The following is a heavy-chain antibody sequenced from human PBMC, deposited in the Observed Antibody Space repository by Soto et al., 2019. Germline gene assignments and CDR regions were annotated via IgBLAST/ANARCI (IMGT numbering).Heavy chain of an antibody. D-gene: IGHD2-2*01. V-gene: IGHV1-18*01. CDR3: ARDFEYQKGYFDP. Sequence: ASVKVSCQASAYTFTSYGISWVRQAPGQGLEWMGWIRAYNGDTEYAQKFQGRVTMTADASTSTAYMELWSLTSDDTAVYYCARDFEYQKGYFDPWGQGTLVTVSS. J-gene: IGHJ5*02. CDR1: AYTFTSYG. CDR2: IRAYNGDT.